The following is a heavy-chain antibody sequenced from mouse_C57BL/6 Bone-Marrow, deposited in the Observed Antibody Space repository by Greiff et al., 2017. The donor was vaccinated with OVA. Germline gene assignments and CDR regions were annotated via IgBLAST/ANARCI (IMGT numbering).Heavy chain of an antibody. V-gene: IGHV3-6*01. D-gene: IGHD2-1*01. CDR3: ASHVYYGNYDYAMDY. J-gene: IGHJ4*01. Sequence: VQLQQSGPGLVKPSQSLSLTCSVTGYSITSGYYWNWIRQFPGNKLEWMGYISYDGSNNYNPSLKNRISITRDTSKNQFFLKLNSVTTEDTATYYCASHVYYGNYDYAMDYWGQGTSVTVSS. CDR1: GYSITSGYY. CDR2: ISYDGSN.